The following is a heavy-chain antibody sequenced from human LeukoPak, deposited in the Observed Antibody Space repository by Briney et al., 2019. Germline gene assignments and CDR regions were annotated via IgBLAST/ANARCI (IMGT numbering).Heavy chain of an antibody. V-gene: IGHV4-34*01. D-gene: IGHD6-13*01. Sequence: SETLSLTCAVYGGSFSGYYWSWIRQPPGKGLEWIGEINHSGSTYYNPSLKSRVTISVDTSKNQFSLKLSSVTAADTAVYYCARGARLIAAAGTVGWFDPWGQGTLVTVSS. J-gene: IGHJ5*02. CDR1: GGSFSGYY. CDR3: ARGARLIAAAGTVGWFDP. CDR2: INHSGST.